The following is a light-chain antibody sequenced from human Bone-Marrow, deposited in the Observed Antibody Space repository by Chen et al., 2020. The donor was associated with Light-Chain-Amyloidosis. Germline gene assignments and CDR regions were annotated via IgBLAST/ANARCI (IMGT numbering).Light chain of an antibody. CDR3: QQYFGTPLT. V-gene: IGKV4-1*01. Sequence: DIVMPQSPDSLAVSLGERATINCKSSQTVLYNSNNKNFLAWYQQKPGQSPKLLIYWASTREFGVPDRFSGSGSGTDFTLTISNLQAEDVAVYYCQQYFGTPLTFGGGTKVEIK. CDR2: WAS. CDR1: QTVLYNSNNKNF. J-gene: IGKJ4*01.